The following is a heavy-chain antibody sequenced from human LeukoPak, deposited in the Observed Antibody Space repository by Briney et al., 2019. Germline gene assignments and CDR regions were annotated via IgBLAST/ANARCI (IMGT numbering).Heavy chain of an antibody. D-gene: IGHD4-11*01. V-gene: IGHV3-73*01. CDR3: TRHLDTVTTTYYYYYGMDV. J-gene: IGHJ6*02. CDR1: GFTFSGSA. CDR2: IRSKANSYAT. Sequence: PGGSLTLSCAASGFTFSGSAMHWVRQASGKGLEWVGRIRSKANSYATAYAASVKGRFTISRDDSKNTAYLQMNSLKTEDTAVYYCTRHLDTVTTTYYYYYGMDVWGQGTTVTVSS.